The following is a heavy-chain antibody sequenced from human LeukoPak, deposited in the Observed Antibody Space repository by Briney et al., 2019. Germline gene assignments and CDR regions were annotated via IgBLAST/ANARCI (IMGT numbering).Heavy chain of an antibody. D-gene: IGHD3-22*01. V-gene: IGHV1-2*02. CDR3: ARDQAIWDSSGFIPYFDY. J-gene: IGHJ4*02. CDR1: GYTFTGYY. Sequence: ASVKVSCKASGYTFTGYYMHWVRQAPGQGLEWMGWINPNSGGTSYAQKFQGRVTMTRDTSTSTVYMELSSLRSEDTAVYYCARDQAIWDSSGFIPYFDYWGQGTLVTVSS. CDR2: INPNSGGT.